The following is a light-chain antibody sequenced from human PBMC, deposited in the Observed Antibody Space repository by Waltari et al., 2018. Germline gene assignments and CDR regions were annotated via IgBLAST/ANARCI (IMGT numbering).Light chain of an antibody. Sequence: EIVVTQTPLSLSVTPGQAASISCRSSQSLVHRDGKTYLHWYRQKPGQPPNLLMYEVSNRFSGGSEGFSGSGSGTVVTLEISRVEAEDVAVYYCMQTVQDPTWTFGQGTKLEIK. V-gene: IGKV2D-29*01. CDR2: EVS. J-gene: IGKJ1*01. CDR3: MQTVQDPTWT. CDR1: QSLVHRDGKTY.